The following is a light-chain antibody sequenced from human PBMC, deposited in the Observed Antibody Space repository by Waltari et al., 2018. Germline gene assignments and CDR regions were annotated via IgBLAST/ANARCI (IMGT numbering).Light chain of an antibody. CDR2: GNSDGSH. V-gene: IGLV4-69*01. J-gene: IGLJ3*02. Sequence: QLVLTQSPSASASLGASVKLTCTLSSGHSTNVIAWLQKRPEKGPRYLMKGNSDGSHNKGDVIPDRFSGSGSGAERYLTISSLQSEDEADYYCQTGGHGTWVFGGGTKLTVL. CDR3: QTGGHGTWV. CDR1: SGHSTNV.